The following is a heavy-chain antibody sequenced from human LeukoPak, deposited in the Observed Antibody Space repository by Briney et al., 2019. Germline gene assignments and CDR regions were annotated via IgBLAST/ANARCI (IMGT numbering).Heavy chain of an antibody. CDR2: ISGSGGST. J-gene: IGHJ5*02. Sequence: PGGSLRLSCAASGFTFRSHDMSWVRQAPGKGLEWVSGISGSGGSTFYADSVKGRFTISRDNSKNTLYLQMNGLRVEDTAVYYCAKGGDTSCHGCWFDPWGQGTLVTVSS. CDR3: AKGGDTSCHGCWFDP. V-gene: IGHV3-23*01. CDR1: GFTFRSHD. D-gene: IGHD2-2*01.